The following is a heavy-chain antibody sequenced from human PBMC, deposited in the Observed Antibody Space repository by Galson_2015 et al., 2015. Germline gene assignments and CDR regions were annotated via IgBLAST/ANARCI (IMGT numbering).Heavy chain of an antibody. V-gene: IGHV3-48*02. CDR1: GFTFSTYS. CDR2: ISSTSSTI. J-gene: IGHJ3*02. Sequence: SLRLSCAASGFTFSTYSMNWVRQAPGKGLEWVSYISSTSSTIYYVEFVKGRFTISRDNAKNSLFLQMNSLGDEDTAVYYCARGLYSGSDWGTFDIWGQGTMVTVSS. CDR3: ARGLYSGSDWGTFDI. D-gene: IGHD5-12*01.